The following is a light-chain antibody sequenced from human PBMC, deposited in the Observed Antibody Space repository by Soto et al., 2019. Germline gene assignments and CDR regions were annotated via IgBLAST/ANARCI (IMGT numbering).Light chain of an antibody. CDR3: CSYAGSSTFGVV. CDR1: SSDVGSYNL. V-gene: IGLV2-23*03. J-gene: IGLJ2*01. Sequence: QSALTQPASVSGSPGQSITISCTGTSSDVGSYNLVSWYQQHPGKAPKLMIYEGSKRPSGVSNRFSGSKSGNTASLTISGLLAEDEADYYCCSYAGSSTFGVVFGGGTKVTVL. CDR2: EGS.